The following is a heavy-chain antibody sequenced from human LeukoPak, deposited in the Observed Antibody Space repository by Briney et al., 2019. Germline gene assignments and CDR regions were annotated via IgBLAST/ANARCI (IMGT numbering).Heavy chain of an antibody. Sequence: SETLSLTCAVSGASIFSSVWWSWDRQPPGKGLEWIGEIHHSGSANYSPSLRSRLTITIDTSKGHLSLNLSSVTAADTAVYYCAGYFDGSPGFYPGDNWDQGTLVIVSS. CDR3: AGYFDGSPGFYPGDN. J-gene: IGHJ4*02. CDR2: IHHSGSA. V-gene: IGHV4-4*02. CDR1: GASIFSSVW. D-gene: IGHD3-22*01.